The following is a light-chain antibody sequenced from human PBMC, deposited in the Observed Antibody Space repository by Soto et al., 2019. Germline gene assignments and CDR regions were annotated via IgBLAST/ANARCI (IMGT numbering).Light chain of an antibody. Sequence: QSALTQPASVSGSPRQSITISCTGTSSDGGAYNYVSWYQQHPGKAPKLMIYEVSNRPSGVSNRFSGSKSGNTASLTISGLQAEDEADYYCSSYTSSSTLYVFGTGTKLTVL. CDR2: EVS. J-gene: IGLJ1*01. V-gene: IGLV2-14*01. CDR1: SSDGGAYNY. CDR3: SSYTSSSTLYV.